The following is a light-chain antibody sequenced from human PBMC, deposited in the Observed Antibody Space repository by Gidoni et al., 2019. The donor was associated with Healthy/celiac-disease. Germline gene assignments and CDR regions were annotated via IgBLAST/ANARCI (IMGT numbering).Light chain of an antibody. V-gene: IGKV1-5*03. CDR3: QQYNSYEWT. Sequence: DIQMTQSPSTLSASVGDRVTITCRASQSISSWLAWYQQKPGKAPKPLIYKASSLESGVPSRFSGSGSGTEFTLTISSLQPDDFATYYCQQYNSYEWTFGQXTKVEIK. J-gene: IGKJ1*01. CDR1: QSISSW. CDR2: KAS.